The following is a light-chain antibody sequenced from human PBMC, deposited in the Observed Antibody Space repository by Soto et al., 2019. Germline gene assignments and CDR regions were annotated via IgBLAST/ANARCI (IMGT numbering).Light chain of an antibody. CDR3: QQYNNWPPIT. CDR2: DVS. J-gene: IGKJ5*01. Sequence: EIVLTQSPATLSLSPGERVTLSCRASQSVSNSLAWYQQKPGQPPRLLIYDVSNRATGIPARFSGSGSGTDFTLTITSLEPEDFAVYYCQQYNNWPPITFGQGTRLEIK. V-gene: IGKV3-11*01. CDR1: QSVSNS.